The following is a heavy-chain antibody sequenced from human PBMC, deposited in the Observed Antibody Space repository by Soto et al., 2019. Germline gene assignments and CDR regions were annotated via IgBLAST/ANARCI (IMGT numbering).Heavy chain of an antibody. CDR3: ASHTLDRRVLDV. CDR1: GYTFTSYA. J-gene: IGHJ6*02. V-gene: IGHV1-3*01. CDR2: INAGNGNT. D-gene: IGHD1-1*01. Sequence: SVKVSCKASGYTFTSYAMHWVRQAPGQRLEWMGWINAGNGNTKYSQKFQGRVTITRDTSASTAYMELSSLRSEDTAVYYCASHTLDRRVLDVWGQGTTVTVSS.